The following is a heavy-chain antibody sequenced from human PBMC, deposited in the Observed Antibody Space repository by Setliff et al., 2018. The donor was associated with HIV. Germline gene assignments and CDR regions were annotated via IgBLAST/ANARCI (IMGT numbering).Heavy chain of an antibody. J-gene: IGHJ6*02. CDR1: GYTFTGYY. CDR3: ARARGGGGHFYYYGMDV. V-gene: IGHV1-2*02. Sequence: ASVKVSCKASGYTFTGYYMHWVRQATGQGLEWMGWINPNSGGTNYAQKFQGRVTMTRDTSVSTAYMELGRLRSDDTAAYYCARARGGGGHFYYYGMDVWGQGTTVTVSS. D-gene: IGHD3-16*01. CDR2: INPNSGGT.